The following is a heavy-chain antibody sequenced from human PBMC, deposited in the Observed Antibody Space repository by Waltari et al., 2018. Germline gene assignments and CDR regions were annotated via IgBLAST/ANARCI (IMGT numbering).Heavy chain of an antibody. CDR2: ISPILGIA. V-gene: IGHV1-69*08. J-gene: IGHJ4*02. D-gene: IGHD5-12*01. CDR3: ARDQDGYNLDY. CDR1: GGTFSSYT. Sequence: QVQLVQSGAEVKKPGSSVKVSCKASGGTFSSYTISWVRQAPGQGLEWMGRISPILGIANYAQKFQGRVTITADKSTSTAYMELSSLRSEDTAVYYCARDQDGYNLDYWGQGTLVTVSS.